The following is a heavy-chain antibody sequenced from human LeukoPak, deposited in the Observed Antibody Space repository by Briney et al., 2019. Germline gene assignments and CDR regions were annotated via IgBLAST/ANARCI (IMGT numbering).Heavy chain of an antibody. CDR2: VYISGDT. D-gene: IGHD2-21*01. Sequence: SETLSLTCTVSGGSVTTSYWSWIRQSAGEGLAWIGRVYISGDTKYNPSLKSRVIMSLDASKNQFSLSLRSVTAADTAVYYCARLIAEVGGGTNYFDTWGQGTLVTVSS. J-gene: IGHJ4*02. V-gene: IGHV4-4*07. CDR1: GGSVTTSY. CDR3: ARLIAEVGGGTNYFDT.